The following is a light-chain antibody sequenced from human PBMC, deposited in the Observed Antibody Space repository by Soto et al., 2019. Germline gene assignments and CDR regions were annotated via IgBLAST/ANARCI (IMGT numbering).Light chain of an antibody. CDR2: EGS. CDR3: CSYAGNYV. CDR1: SSDVGSYNL. J-gene: IGLJ1*01. V-gene: IGLV2-23*01. Sequence: QSVLTQPASVSGSPGQSITISCTGTSSDVGSYNLVSWYQQHPGKAPKLMIYEGSKRPSGVSNRFSGSKPGNTASLTISGLQAEDEADYYCCSYAGNYVFGTGTKVTVL.